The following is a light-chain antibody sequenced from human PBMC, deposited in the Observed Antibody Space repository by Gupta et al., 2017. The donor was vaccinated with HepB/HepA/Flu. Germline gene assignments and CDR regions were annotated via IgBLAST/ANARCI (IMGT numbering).Light chain of an antibody. CDR3: QQRSNWPWT. CDR2: EAS. CDR1: QSVSSY. Sequence: EIVLTQSPATLSLSPGERATLSCRASQSVSSYLAWYQQKPGQAPRLLIYEASNRATGIPARFSGSGSGTEFTLTISSLGPEDFAVYYCQQRSNWPWTFGQGTKVEIK. J-gene: IGKJ1*01. V-gene: IGKV3-11*01.